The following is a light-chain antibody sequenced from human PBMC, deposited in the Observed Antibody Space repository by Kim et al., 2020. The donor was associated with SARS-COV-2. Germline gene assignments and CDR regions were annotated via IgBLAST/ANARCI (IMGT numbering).Light chain of an antibody. J-gene: IGLJ3*02. CDR2: YDS. V-gene: IGLV3-21*04. CDR3: QVSDSNSDPQV. CDR1: NIGGKS. Sequence: APGEKARLTCGGDNIGGKSVLWYQQKPGQAPMLVIYYDSDRPSGIPARFSGSKSVNTAILTISRVEAGDEADYYCQVSDSNSDPQVFGGGTQLTVL.